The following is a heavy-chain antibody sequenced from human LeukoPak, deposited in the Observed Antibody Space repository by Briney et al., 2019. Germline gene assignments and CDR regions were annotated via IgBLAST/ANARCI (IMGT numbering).Heavy chain of an antibody. CDR3: ARSAYYYGSGSWFDP. V-gene: IGHV4-59*12. CDR1: GGSISSYY. J-gene: IGHJ5*02. Sequence: SETLSLTCTVSGGSISSYYWSWIRQPPGKGLEWIGYIYYSGSTYYNPSLKSRVTISVDTSKNQFSLKLSSVTAADTAVYYCARSAYYYGSGSWFDPWGQGTLVTVSS. D-gene: IGHD3-10*01. CDR2: IYYSGST.